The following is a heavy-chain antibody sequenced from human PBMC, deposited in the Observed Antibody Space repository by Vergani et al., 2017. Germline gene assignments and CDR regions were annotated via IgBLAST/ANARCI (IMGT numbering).Heavy chain of an antibody. J-gene: IGHJ4*02. CDR3: AREGAAAGTGLDS. Sequence: EVQLVESGGGLIQPGGSLRLSCAASGFTFSSYAMSWVRQAPGKGLEWVSAIGTAGDTYYPGSVKGRFTISRENAKNSLYLQMNSLRAGDTAVYYCAREGAAAGTGLDSWGQGTLVTVSS. CDR2: IGTAGDT. CDR1: GFTFSSYA. D-gene: IGHD6-13*01. V-gene: IGHV3-13*01.